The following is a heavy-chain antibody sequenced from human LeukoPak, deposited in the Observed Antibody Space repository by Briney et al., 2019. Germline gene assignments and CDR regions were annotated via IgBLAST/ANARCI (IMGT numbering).Heavy chain of an antibody. CDR1: GYTFTGYY. J-gene: IGHJ6*03. D-gene: IGHD3-10*01. V-gene: IGHV1-2*02. CDR3: ARDSKTPGGYYYYMDV. CDR2: INPNSGGT. Sequence: ASVKVSCKASGYTFTGYYMHWVRQAPGQGLEWMGWINPNSGGTNYAQKFQGRVTMTRDTSISTAYMELSRLRSDDTAVYYCARDSKTPGGYYYYMDVWGEGTTVTVSS.